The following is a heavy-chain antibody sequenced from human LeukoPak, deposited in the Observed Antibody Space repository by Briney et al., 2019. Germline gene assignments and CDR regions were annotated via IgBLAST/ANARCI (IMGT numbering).Heavy chain of an antibody. CDR1: GFTVSSNY. CDR2: IHSGGTI. D-gene: IGHD5-24*01. CDR3: ARDLIDGWPFDY. V-gene: IGHV3-66*01. Sequence: GGSLRLACAASGFTVSSNYMSWVRQAPGKGLEWVSVIHSGGTIYYADSVKGRFTISRDNSKDTLYLQMNSLRADDTAVYYCARDLIDGWPFDYWGQGTLVTVSS. J-gene: IGHJ4*02.